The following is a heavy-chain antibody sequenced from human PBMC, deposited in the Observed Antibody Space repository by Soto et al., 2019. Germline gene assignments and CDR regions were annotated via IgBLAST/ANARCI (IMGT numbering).Heavy chain of an antibody. D-gene: IGHD5-12*01. J-gene: IGHJ4*02. V-gene: IGHV1-8*01. CDR1: GYTFTSYE. CDR2: MNPNSENA. Sequence: QVQLVQSGAEVKKPGASVKVSCKASGYTFTSYEIHWVRQATGQGLEWMGWMNPNSENAGYGQKFQGRVTMTRNTSISTAYMELSSLGSEDTDVYYCARTPSQSSGYDYYLDYWGQGTLVSVSS. CDR3: ARTPSQSSGYDYYLDY.